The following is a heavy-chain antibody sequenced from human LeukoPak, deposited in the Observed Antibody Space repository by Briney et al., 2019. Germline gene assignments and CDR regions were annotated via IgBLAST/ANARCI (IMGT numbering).Heavy chain of an antibody. CDR2: ISYDGSNK. D-gene: IGHD6-19*01. Sequence: AGGSLRLSCAASGFTFSRYGMHWVRQAPGKGLEWVAVISYDGSNKYYADSVKGRFTISRDNSKNTLYVQMNSLRAEDTAVYYCAKAGAVAGYWYFDLWGRGALVTVSS. V-gene: IGHV3-30*18. CDR1: GFTFSRYG. CDR3: AKAGAVAGYWYFDL. J-gene: IGHJ2*01.